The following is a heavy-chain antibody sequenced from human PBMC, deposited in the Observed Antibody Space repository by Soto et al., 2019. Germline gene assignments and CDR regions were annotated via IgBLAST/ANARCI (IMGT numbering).Heavy chain of an antibody. J-gene: IGHJ3*02. Sequence: DVQLVESGGGLVQPGRSLRLSCAASGFTFDDDAMHWVRQARGKGLECVSGISRNSGSIGYADSVKGRFTISRDNAKNSLYLQMNSLRAEDTALYYCAKGHSNYDIFTGLLAFDIWGQGTIVIVSS. CDR1: GFTFDDDA. V-gene: IGHV3-9*01. CDR2: ISRNSGSI. CDR3: AKGHSNYDIFTGLLAFDI. D-gene: IGHD3-9*01.